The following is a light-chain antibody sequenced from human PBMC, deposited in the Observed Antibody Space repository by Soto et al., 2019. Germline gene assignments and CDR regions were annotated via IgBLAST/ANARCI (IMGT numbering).Light chain of an antibody. CDR3: AAWDDSLTGYV. Sequence: QSVLTQPPSASETPGRRVTISCSGSSSNIGSKTVNWYQHLPEAAPRLLIFGDNQRPSGVPDRFSGSKSGTSASLAISGLQSEDEGYYYCAAWDDSLTGYVFGTGTKLTVL. CDR2: GDN. CDR1: SSNIGSKT. V-gene: IGLV1-44*01. J-gene: IGLJ1*01.